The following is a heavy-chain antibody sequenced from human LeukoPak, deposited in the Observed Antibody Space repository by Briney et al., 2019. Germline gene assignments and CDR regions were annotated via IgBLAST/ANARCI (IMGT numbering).Heavy chain of an antibody. CDR3: ARAQGDFNWNFDYYYYMDV. CDR2: IYYSGST. CDR1: GGSISSYY. J-gene: IGHJ6*03. Sequence: SETLSLTCTVSGGSISSYYWSWIRQPPGKGLEWIGYIYYSGSTNYNPSLKSRVTISVDTSKNQFSLKLSSVTAADTAVYYCARAQGDFNWNFDYYYYMDVWGKGTTVTVSS. V-gene: IGHV4-59*01. D-gene: IGHD1-7*01.